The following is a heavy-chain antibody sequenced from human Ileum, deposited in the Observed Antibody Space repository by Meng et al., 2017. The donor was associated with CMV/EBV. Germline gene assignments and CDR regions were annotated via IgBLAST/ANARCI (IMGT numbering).Heavy chain of an antibody. CDR2: IYSGGSDT. CDR1: GFTFSSYA. V-gene: IGHV3-23*03. Sequence: GGSLRLSCAASGFTFSSYAMTWVRQAPGKGLEWVSLIYSGGSDTFYADSVKGRFTISRDNSKDMLYLQMNSLRAEDTAVYFCSYTSGGNWFDYWGQGTLVTVSS. J-gene: IGHJ5*01. CDR3: SYTSGGNWFDY. D-gene: IGHD1-26*01.